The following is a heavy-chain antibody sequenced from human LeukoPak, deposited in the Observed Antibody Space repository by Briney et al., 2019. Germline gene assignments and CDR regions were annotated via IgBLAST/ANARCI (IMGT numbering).Heavy chain of an antibody. CDR1: GFTFGDYA. D-gene: IGHD2-2*01. J-gene: IGHJ6*03. CDR3: TRDGDCSSTSCYLYYYYYMDV. CDR2: IRSKAYGGTT. V-gene: IGHV3-49*04. Sequence: GGSLRLSCTASGFTFGDYAMSWVRQAPGKGLEWVGFIRSKAYGGTTEYAASVKGRFTISRDDSKSIAYLQMNSLKTEDTAVCYCTRDGDCSSTSCYLYYYYYMDVWGKGTTVTVSS.